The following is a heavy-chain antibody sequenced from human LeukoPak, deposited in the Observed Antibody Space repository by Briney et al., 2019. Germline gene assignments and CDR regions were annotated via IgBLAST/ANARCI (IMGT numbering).Heavy chain of an antibody. D-gene: IGHD6-19*01. J-gene: IGHJ4*02. CDR2: INHSGST. CDR1: GGSFSGYY. V-gene: IGHV4-34*01. Sequence: SETLSLTCTVSGGSFSGYYWSWIRQPPGKGLEWIGEINHSGSTNYNPSLKSRVTISVDTSKNQFSLKLSSVTAADTAVYYCARDGIAVAPTPYYFDYWGQGTLVTVSS. CDR3: ARDGIAVAPTPYYFDY.